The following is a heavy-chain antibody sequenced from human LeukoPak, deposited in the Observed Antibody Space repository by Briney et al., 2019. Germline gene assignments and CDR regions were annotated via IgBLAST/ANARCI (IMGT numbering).Heavy chain of an antibody. J-gene: IGHJ1*01. CDR1: GYSISSGYY. CDR3: ARQNSSIAARPVYFQH. V-gene: IGHV4-38-2*02. D-gene: IGHD6-6*01. Sequence: SETLSLTCTVSGYSISSGYYWGWIRQPPGKGLEWIGSIYHSGSTYYNPSLKSRVTISVDTSKNQFSLKLSSVTAADTAVYYCARQNSSIAARPVYFQHWGQGTLVTVSS. CDR2: IYHSGST.